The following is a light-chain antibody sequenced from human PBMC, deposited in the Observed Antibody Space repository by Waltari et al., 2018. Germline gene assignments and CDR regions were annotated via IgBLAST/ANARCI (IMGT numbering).Light chain of an antibody. V-gene: IGKV4-1*01. CDR3: QQHYSSPFT. CDR1: QSVLYSSNNKNY. CDR2: WAS. J-gene: IGKJ3*01. Sequence: DIVMTQSPDSLAVSLGERATINCKSSQSVLYSSNNKNYLAWYQQKPGQPPKLLIDWASNRESGVPERFSGSGSGTDFTLTISSLQAEDVAVYYCQQHYSSPFTFGPGTKVDIK.